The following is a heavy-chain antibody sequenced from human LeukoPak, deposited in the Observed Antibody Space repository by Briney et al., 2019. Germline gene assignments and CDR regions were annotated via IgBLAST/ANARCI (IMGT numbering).Heavy chain of an antibody. CDR1: GFTFSSYS. Sequence: SGGSLRLSCAASGFTFSSYSMNWVRQAPGKGLEWVSYISSSSSTIYYADSVKGRFTISRDNAKNSLYLQMNSLRAEDTAVYYCAKEGDAYYYDSSGYTDYWGQGTLVTVSS. V-gene: IGHV3-48*01. D-gene: IGHD3-22*01. CDR2: ISSSSSTI. J-gene: IGHJ4*02. CDR3: AKEGDAYYYDSSGYTDY.